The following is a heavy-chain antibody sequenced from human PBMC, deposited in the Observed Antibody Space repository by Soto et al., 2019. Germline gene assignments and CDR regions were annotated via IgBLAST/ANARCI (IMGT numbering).Heavy chain of an antibody. CDR1: GYSFTSYD. CDR3: ARGLYNWNYAAGY. CDR2: MNPNSGNT. V-gene: IGHV1-8*01. J-gene: IGHJ4*02. Sequence: GASVKVSSKASGYSFTSYDINWVRQATGQGLEWMGWMNPNSGNTGYAQKFQGRVTMTRNTSISTAYMELSSLRSEDTAVYYCARGLYNWNYAAGYWGQGNLVTVS. D-gene: IGHD1-7*01.